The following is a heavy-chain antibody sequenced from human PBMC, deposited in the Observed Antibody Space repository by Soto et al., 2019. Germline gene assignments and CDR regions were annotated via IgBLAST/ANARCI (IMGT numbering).Heavy chain of an antibody. V-gene: IGHV1-69*02. D-gene: IGHD6-13*01. CDR1: GGTFSSYT. J-gene: IGHJ5*02. CDR2: IIPILGIA. CDR3: ASNEGSLAAAGTFLQPRLQNWFDP. Sequence: ASVKVSCKASGGTFSSYTISWVRQAPGQGLEWMGRIIPILGIANYAQKFQGRVTITADKSTSTAYMELSSLRSEDTAVYYCASNEGSLAAAGTFLQPRLQNWFDPWGQGTLVTVSS.